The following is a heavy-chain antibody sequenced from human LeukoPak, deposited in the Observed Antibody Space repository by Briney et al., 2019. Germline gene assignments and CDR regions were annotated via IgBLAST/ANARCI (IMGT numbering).Heavy chain of an antibody. CDR1: GFSFRSYG. CDR3: AGDKTTGGWYEFDY. D-gene: IGHD6-19*01. V-gene: IGHV3-30*02. J-gene: IGHJ4*02. Sequence: GGSLRLSCAASGFSFRSYGMHWVRQAPGKGLEWVAFIRYDANIEYYADSVKGRLTISRDTSKNTVSLQMNSLRAEDTAVYYCAGDKTTGGWYEFDYWGQGTLVTVSS. CDR2: IRYDANIE.